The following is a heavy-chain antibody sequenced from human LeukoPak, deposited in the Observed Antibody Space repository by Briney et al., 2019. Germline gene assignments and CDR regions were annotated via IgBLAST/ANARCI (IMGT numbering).Heavy chain of an antibody. CDR2: ISGSGGST. CDR3: AKAAITMVRGGLSV. J-gene: IGHJ6*02. Sequence: GGSLRLSCAASGFTFRNYSMNWVRQAPGKGLEWVSAISGSGGSTYYADSVKGRFTISRDNSKNTLYLQMNSLRAEDTAVYYCAKAAITMVRGGLSVWGQGTTVTVSS. CDR1: GFTFRNYS. V-gene: IGHV3-23*01. D-gene: IGHD3-10*01.